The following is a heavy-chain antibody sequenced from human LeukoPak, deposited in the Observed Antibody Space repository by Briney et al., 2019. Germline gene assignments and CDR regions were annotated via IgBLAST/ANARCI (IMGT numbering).Heavy chain of an antibody. D-gene: IGHD2-2*01. J-gene: IGHJ5*02. Sequence: SQTLSLTCAISGDSVSSNSVTWNWITQSPSRGLEWLGRTYYRSTWYNDYAVSVRGRITVNPDTSKNQFSLHLNSVTPEDTAVYYCARRLTQYDCFDPWGQGILVTVSS. CDR2: TYYRSTWYN. V-gene: IGHV6-1*01. CDR1: GDSVSSNSVT. CDR3: ARRLTQYDCFDP.